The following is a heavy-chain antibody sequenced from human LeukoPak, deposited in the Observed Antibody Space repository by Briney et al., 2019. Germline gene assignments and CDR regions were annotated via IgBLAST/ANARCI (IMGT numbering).Heavy chain of an antibody. D-gene: IGHD1-1*01. CDR1: GCTFTGYY. CDR2: INPNSGGT. V-gene: IGHV1-2*02. Sequence: ASVKVSCKASGCTFTGYYMHWVRQAPGQGLEWIGWINPNSGGTNYAQTFQGRFTMTRHTSISTAYMELSRLRSDDTAVYYGARGGNWNVEPIDYWGEGTLVTVSS. J-gene: IGHJ4*02. CDR3: ARGGNWNVEPIDY.